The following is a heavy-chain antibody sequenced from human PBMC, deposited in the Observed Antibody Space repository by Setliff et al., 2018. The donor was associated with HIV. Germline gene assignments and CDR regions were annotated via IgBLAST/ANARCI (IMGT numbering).Heavy chain of an antibody. D-gene: IGHD3-3*01. CDR3: ARIFGDQGYYYGMDV. Sequence: SETLSLTCTVSGGSISSYYWSWIRQPAGKGLEWIGRIYTSESTNYNPSLKSRVTISVDTSKNQFSLKLSSVIAADTAVYYCARIFGDQGYYYGMDVWGQGTTVTV. CDR1: GGSISSYY. J-gene: IGHJ6*02. V-gene: IGHV4-4*07. CDR2: IYTSEST.